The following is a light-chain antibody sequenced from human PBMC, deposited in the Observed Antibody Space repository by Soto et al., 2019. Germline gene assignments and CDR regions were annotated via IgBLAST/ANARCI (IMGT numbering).Light chain of an antibody. CDR1: QSVTSSD. Sequence: EIVLTQSPGTLSLSPGESATLSCRASQSVTSSDLAWYQQKPGQAPRLVIYDIFTRATGVPTRISGSGSGTEFTLTISSLQSEDFAVYYCQQYNSWPLTFGGGTKVDIK. J-gene: IGKJ4*01. V-gene: IGKV3D-15*01. CDR2: DIF. CDR3: QQYNSWPLT.